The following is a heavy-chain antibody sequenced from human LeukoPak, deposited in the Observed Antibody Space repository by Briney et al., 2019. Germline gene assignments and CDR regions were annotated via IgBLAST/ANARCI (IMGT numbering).Heavy chain of an antibody. CDR3: AKAPSGTPYQFDY. Sequence: GGSLRLSCAASGFTFSSYAMHWVRQAPGEGLEWVAVISYDGNHKYYADSVKGRFTISRDNSKNTLYLQMNSLRADDTAVYYCAKAPSGTPYQFDYWGQGTLVTVSS. CDR1: GFTFSSYA. V-gene: IGHV3-30*04. D-gene: IGHD3-10*01. CDR2: ISYDGNHK. J-gene: IGHJ4*02.